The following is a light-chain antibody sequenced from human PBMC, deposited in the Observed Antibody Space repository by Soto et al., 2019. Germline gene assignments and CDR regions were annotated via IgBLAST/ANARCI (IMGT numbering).Light chain of an antibody. CDR2: GNS. Sequence: QSVLTQPPSVSGAPGQRVTISCTGSSSNIGAGYDVHWYQQLPGTAPKLLIYGNSNRPSGVPDRFSGSKSGTSASLAITGLQVQDEADDYCQSYASSLRGSKVFGGGTKLTVL. V-gene: IGLV1-40*01. CDR1: SSNIGAGYD. J-gene: IGLJ3*02. CDR3: QSYASSLRGSKV.